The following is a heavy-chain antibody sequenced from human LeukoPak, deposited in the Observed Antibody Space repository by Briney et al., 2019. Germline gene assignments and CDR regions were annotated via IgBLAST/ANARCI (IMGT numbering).Heavy chain of an antibody. J-gene: IGHJ4*02. D-gene: IGHD4-11*01. CDR3: ARMVRRLERLKIGRDSDYATGYYFDY. CDR2: ISSSSSYI. CDR1: GFTFSSYS. Sequence: GGSLRLSCAASGFTFSSYSMNWVRQAPGKGLEWVSSISSSSSYIYYADSVKGRFTISRDNAKNSLYLQMNSLRAEDTAVYYCARMVRRLERLKIGRDSDYATGYYFDYWGQGTLVTVSS. V-gene: IGHV3-21*01.